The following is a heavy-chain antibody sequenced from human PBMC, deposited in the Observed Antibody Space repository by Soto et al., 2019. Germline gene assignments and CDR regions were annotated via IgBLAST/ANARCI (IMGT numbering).Heavy chain of an antibody. V-gene: IGHV4-39*01. CDR2: IYYSGST. Sequence: QLQLQESGPGLVKPSATLSLTCTVSGGSISSSSYYWGWIRQPTGQGLEWIGSIYYSGSTYYNQSIKSGVTISVDTSKNQFALKLSSVTAADTAVYYCERQAVYFDSNYYGMAVWGQATTVTVSS. CDR3: ERQAVYFDSNYYGMAV. CDR1: GGSISSSSYY. D-gene: IGHD6-19*01. J-gene: IGHJ6*02.